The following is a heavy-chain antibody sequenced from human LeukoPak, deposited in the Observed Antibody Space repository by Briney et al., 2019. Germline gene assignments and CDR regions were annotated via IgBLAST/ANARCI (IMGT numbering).Heavy chain of an antibody. CDR3: ARARSQYCSGGSCSPAGYYYYGMDV. D-gene: IGHD2-15*01. CDR1: GFTFSTYS. CDR2: ISSSSTV. V-gene: IGHV3-48*04. Sequence: GGSLRLSCAASGFTFSTYSMNWVRQAPGKGLEWVSYISSSSTVYYADSVKGRFTISRDNAKSSLYLQMNSLRAEDTAVYYCARARSQYCSGGSCSPAGYYYYGMDVWGQGTTVTVSS. J-gene: IGHJ6*02.